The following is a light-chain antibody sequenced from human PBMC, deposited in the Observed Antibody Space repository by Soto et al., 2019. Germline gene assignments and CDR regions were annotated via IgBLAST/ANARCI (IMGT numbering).Light chain of an antibody. CDR3: CLYGGSNNYVV. J-gene: IGLJ2*01. Sequence: QSVLTQPASVSGAPGQSMTISCTGTSSDVGKYTFVSWYGQHPGKAPKLIIFEVNKRPSGVSNRFSGSKSGNTASLTISGLQAEDEANYYCCLYGGSNNYVVFGGGTKLTVL. CDR1: SSDVGKYTF. V-gene: IGLV2-23*02. CDR2: EVN.